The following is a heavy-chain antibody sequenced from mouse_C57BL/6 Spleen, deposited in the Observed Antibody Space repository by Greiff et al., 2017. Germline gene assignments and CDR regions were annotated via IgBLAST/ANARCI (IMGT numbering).Heavy chain of an antibody. CDR3: AKLNWDVGYYAMDY. J-gene: IGHJ4*01. Sequence: VQLQQSVAELVRPGASVKLSCTASGFDIKNTYMHWVKQRPEQGLEWIGRIDPANGNTKYAPKFQGKATITADTSSNTAYLQLSSLTSEDTAIYYWAKLNWDVGYYAMDYWGQGTSVTVSS. V-gene: IGHV14-3*01. CDR1: GFDIKNTY. CDR2: IDPANGNT. D-gene: IGHD4-1*01.